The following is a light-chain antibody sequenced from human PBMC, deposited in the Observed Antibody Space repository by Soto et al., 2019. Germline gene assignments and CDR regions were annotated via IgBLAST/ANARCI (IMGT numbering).Light chain of an antibody. J-gene: IGKJ2*01. CDR2: DGY. CDR1: QSLTGR. Sequence: DIQMTQSPSTLSASIGDRVTLTCRASQSLTGRLAWYQQKPGRPPKLLIYDGYTLESGVPSRFSGSGSGTEFTLTIGSLQPDDFANYYRQQYDTYFRYTFGQGTKLDIK. V-gene: IGKV1-5*01. CDR3: QQYDTYFRYT.